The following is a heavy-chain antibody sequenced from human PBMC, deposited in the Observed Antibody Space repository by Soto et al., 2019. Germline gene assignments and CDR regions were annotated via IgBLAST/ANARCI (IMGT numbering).Heavy chain of an antibody. V-gene: IGHV1-3*01. CDR1: GYTFTNYA. Sequence: GASVKVSCKASGYTFTNYAMHWVRQAPGQGLEWMGWINAGNGNTKYSQKFQGRVTLTRDTSASTAYMELSSLRSEDTAVYYCARDPLYCGGDCYTFNFFDPWGQGTLVTVSS. D-gene: IGHD2-21*02. CDR3: ARDPLYCGGDCYTFNFFDP. J-gene: IGHJ5*02. CDR2: INAGNGNT.